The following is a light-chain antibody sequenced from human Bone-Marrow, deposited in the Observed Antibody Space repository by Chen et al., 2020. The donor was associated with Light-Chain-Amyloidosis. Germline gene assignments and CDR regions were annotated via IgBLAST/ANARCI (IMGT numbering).Light chain of an antibody. Sequence: NFMLTQPHSVSESPGKTVIISCTRSSGSLATNYVQWYPQRPGSSPTTVLYEDDQRPSGVLDRFSGSIDRSSNSASLTISGLKTEDEADYYCQSYQGSSQGVFGGGTKLTVL. V-gene: IGLV6-57*01. CDR2: EDD. J-gene: IGLJ3*02. CDR3: QSYQGSSQGV. CDR1: SGSLATNY.